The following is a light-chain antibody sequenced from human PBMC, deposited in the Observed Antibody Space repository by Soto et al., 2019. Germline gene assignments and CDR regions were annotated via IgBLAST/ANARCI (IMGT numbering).Light chain of an antibody. CDR2: EDD. CDR1: SSNIGSNY. J-gene: IGLJ3*02. CDR3: GTWDNSLTGGV. Sequence: QSVLTQPPSVSAAPGQEVTISCSGSSSNIGSNYVSWYQQLPGTAPRLLIYEDDKRPSGIPDRFSGSKSATSATLGITGLQTGDEADYYCGTWDNSLTGGVFGGGTQLTVL. V-gene: IGLV1-51*02.